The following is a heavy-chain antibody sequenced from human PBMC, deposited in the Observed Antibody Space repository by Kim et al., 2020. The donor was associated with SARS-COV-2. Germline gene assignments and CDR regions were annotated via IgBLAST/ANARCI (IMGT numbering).Heavy chain of an antibody. V-gene: IGHV4-59*02. J-gene: IGHJ4*02. CDR2: IYYGGNT. CDR1: GDSVSSYF. Sequence: SETLSLTCTVSGDSVSSYFWTWIRQPPGKGLEWIGYIYYGGNTNYHPSLKSRVTMSVDTSKNQLSLKLSSVTAADTAMYFCAKGDHYWGSGTLVTVSS. CDR3: AKGDHY.